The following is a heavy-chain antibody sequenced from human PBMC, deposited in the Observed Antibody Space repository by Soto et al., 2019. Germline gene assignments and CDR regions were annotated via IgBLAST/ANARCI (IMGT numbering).Heavy chain of an antibody. CDR3: AKDGVVLGEHDCSDF. CDR2: INGGGTKT. V-gene: IGHV3-23*01. J-gene: IGHJ4*02. CDR1: GFTFSTYA. D-gene: IGHD3-16*01. Sequence: VHLLESGGGLVQAGGSLRLSCAASGFTFSTYAMSWVRQAPGKGLEWVSSINGGGTKTYYTDSVKGRFTISRDNSENTVYMQLNSLRAEDTATYYCAKDGVVLGEHDCSDFWGQGTLVIVSS.